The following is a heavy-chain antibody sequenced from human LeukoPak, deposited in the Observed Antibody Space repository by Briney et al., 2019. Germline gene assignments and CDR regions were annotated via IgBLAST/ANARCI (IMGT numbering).Heavy chain of an antibody. D-gene: IGHD3-9*01. CDR3: ARDDHGGVLRYFDWSSYLFDY. CDR2: INPSGGST. V-gene: IGHV1-46*01. CDR1: GYTFTSYY. J-gene: IGHJ4*02. Sequence: ASVKVSCKASGYTFTSYYMHWVRQAPGQGLEWMGIINPSGGSTSYAQKFQGRVTMTRDTSTSTVYMELSSLRSEDTAVYYCARDDHGGVLRYFDWSSYLFDYWGQGTLVTVSS.